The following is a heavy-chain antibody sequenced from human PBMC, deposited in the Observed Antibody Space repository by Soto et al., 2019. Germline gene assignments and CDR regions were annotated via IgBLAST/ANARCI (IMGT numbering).Heavy chain of an antibody. Sequence: GGSLRLSCAAYGFTFSSYAMSWVRQAPGKGLEWVSAISGSGGSTYYADSVKGRFTISRDNSKNTLYLQMNSLRAEDTAVYYCAKDSGPGYCSSTSCLYYYYYGMDVWGQGTTVTVSS. D-gene: IGHD2-2*01. CDR2: ISGSGGST. CDR3: AKDSGPGYCSSTSCLYYYYYGMDV. J-gene: IGHJ6*02. V-gene: IGHV3-23*01. CDR1: GFTFSSYA.